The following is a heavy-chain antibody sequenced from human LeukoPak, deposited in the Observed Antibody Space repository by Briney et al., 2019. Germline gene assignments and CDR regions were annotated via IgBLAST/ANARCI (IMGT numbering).Heavy chain of an antibody. J-gene: IGHJ6*02. D-gene: IGHD1-1*01. V-gene: IGHV1-18*01. CDR2: ISAYNGNT. Sequence: ASVKVSCKASGYTFTSYGISWVRQAPGQGLEWMGWISAYNGNTNYAQKLQGRVTMTTDTSTSTAYMEQRSLRSDDTAVYYCARIRVSQLERRGPKTDYYYYGMDVWGQGTTVTVSS. CDR3: ARIRVSQLERRGPKTDYYYYGMDV. CDR1: GYTFTSYG.